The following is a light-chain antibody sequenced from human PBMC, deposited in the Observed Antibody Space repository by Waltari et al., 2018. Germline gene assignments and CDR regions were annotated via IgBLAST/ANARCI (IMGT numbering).Light chain of an antibody. CDR1: SNLGSNF. V-gene: IGLV1-47*01. CDR3: QSTDNSNTYLYWM. J-gene: IGLJ3*02. Sequence: SNLGSNFLYWYQQFPQTAPKLLIYRNIERPSGVPERFSASKSGTSASLVISGVRSEDEAIYYCQSTDNSNTYLYWMFGGGTKLTVL. CDR2: RNI.